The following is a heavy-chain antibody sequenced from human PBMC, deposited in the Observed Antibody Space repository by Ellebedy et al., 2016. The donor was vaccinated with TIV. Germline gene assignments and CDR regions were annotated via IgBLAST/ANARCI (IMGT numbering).Heavy chain of an antibody. CDR3: AKRRDRFDP. CDR2: ISGSGGRT. CDR1: GFIFSSYD. V-gene: IGHV3-23*01. Sequence: GESLKISCAASGFIFSSYDMSWVRQAPGKGLEWVSGISGSGGRTYHADSVKGRFTISRDNSKNTLYLQMNSLRAEDTAVYYCAKRRDRFDPWGQGTLVTVSS. J-gene: IGHJ5*02.